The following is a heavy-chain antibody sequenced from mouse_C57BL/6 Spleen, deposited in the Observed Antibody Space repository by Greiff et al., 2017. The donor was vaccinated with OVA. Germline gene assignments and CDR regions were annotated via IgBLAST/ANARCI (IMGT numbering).Heavy chain of an antibody. Sequence: EVQLQQPGPELVKPGASVKISCKASGYSFTGYYMNWVKQSPEKSLEWIGEINPSTDDNTYNQKFKAKATLTVDKSSSTAYMQLKCLTSEDSAVYNCARSGDSNGIDYWGQGTTLTVSS. J-gene: IGHJ2*01. CDR1: GYSFTGYY. D-gene: IGHD2-5*01. V-gene: IGHV1-42*01. CDR3: ARSGDSNGIDY. CDR2: INPSTDDN.